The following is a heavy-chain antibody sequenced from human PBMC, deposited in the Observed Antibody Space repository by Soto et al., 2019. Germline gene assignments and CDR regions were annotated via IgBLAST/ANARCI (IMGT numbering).Heavy chain of an antibody. J-gene: IGHJ4*01. V-gene: IGHV3-74*01. Sequence: PGGSLRLSCAASGFTFSTYWMHWVRQAPGKGLVWVSRINSDGSSTNYADSVKGRFSISRDNAKNTLYLQMNSLRAEDTAVYYCPRPLREGGLCDWAHGTPVTVSS. D-gene: IGHD2-15*01. CDR2: INSDGSST. CDR3: PRPLREGGLCD. CDR1: GFTFSTYW.